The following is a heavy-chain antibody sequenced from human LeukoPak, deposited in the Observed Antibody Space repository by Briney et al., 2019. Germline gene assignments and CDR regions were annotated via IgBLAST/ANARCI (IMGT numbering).Heavy chain of an antibody. Sequence: GGSLRPSCAASGFTFSNFWLTWVRQAPGKGLEWVANIKQDGSEKYYVDSVKGRFTISRDNAKNSLYLQMNSLRAEDTAVYYCARGSVADVFDYWGQGTLVTVSS. J-gene: IGHJ4*02. V-gene: IGHV3-7*01. CDR3: ARGSVADVFDY. CDR1: GFTFSNFW. CDR2: IKQDGSEK. D-gene: IGHD6-19*01.